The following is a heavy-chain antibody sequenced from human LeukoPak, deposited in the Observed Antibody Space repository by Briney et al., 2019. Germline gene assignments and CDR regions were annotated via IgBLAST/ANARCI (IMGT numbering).Heavy chain of an antibody. D-gene: IGHD5-24*01. CDR1: GFTFSRYT. CDR3: AKKMDDAFDI. J-gene: IGHJ3*02. V-gene: IGHV3-48*03. Sequence: GGSLRLSCTVSGFTFSRYTMNWVRQAPGKGLEWVSYINTGGTNTYYAHAVKGRFTISRDNAKNSLYLQMNNLRAEDTAVYYCAKKMDDAFDIWGQGTMVTVSS. CDR2: INTGGTNT.